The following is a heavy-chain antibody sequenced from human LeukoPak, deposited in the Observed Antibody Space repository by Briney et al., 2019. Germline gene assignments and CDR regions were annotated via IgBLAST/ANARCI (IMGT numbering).Heavy chain of an antibody. CDR2: INPNSGGT. V-gene: IGHV1-2*02. Sequence: ASVKVSCKASGYTFTGYYMHWVGQAPGQGFEWMGWINPNSGGTNYAQKFQGRVTMTRDTSISTAYMELSRLRSDDTAVYYCARGGYPRSLYYYYGMDVWGQGTTVTVSS. CDR3: ARGGYPRSLYYYYGMDV. J-gene: IGHJ6*02. D-gene: IGHD5-12*01. CDR1: GYTFTGYY.